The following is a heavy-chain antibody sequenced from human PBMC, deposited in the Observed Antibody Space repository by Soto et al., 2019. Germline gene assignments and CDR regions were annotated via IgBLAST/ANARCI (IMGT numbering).Heavy chain of an antibody. CDR3: AKDLSGYINYFDY. D-gene: IGHD3-22*01. V-gene: IGHV3-23*01. CDR1: GFTFSSYA. CDR2: ISGSGGST. Sequence: GGSLRLSCAASGFTFSSYAMSWVRQAPGKGLEWVSAISGSGGSTYYADSVKGRFTISRDNSKNTLYLQMNSLRAEETAVYYCAKDLSGYINYFDYWGQGTLVTVYS. J-gene: IGHJ4*02.